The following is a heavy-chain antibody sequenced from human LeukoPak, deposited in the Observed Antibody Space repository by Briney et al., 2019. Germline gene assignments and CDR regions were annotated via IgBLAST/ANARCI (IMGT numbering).Heavy chain of an antibody. Sequence: SVKVSCKASGGTFSSYAISWVRQAPGQGLEWMGGIIPIFGTANYAQKLQGRVTMTTDTSTSTAYMELRSLRSDDTAVYYCARAGSGWYFLSDYYYYYMDVWGKGTTDTVSS. J-gene: IGHJ6*03. CDR1: GGTFSSYA. D-gene: IGHD6-19*01. V-gene: IGHV1-69*05. CDR3: ARAGSGWYFLSDYYYYYMDV. CDR2: IIPIFGTA.